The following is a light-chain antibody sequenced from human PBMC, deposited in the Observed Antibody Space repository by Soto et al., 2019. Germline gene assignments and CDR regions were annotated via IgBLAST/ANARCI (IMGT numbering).Light chain of an antibody. Sequence: DIQMTQSPSTLSASIEDRVTMTCRTTHSVDSWLAWYQQKPGKAPKLLIYKASSLQTGVPSRFSGSGSGTEFTLTISSLQPDDFATYYCQHYNDYSRMFGQGTKVEIK. CDR1: HSVDSW. CDR3: QHYNDYSRM. V-gene: IGKV1-5*03. J-gene: IGKJ1*01. CDR2: KAS.